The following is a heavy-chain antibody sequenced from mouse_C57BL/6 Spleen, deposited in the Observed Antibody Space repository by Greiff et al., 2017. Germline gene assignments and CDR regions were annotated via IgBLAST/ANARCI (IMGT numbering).Heavy chain of an antibody. CDR1: GYTFTDYN. V-gene: IGHV1-18*01. CDR3: ARCGTPITGWYFDV. CDR2: IYPNTGGT. D-gene: IGHD3-3*01. Sequence: EVQLQQSGPELVKPGASVKIPCKASGYTFTDYNMHWVKQSHGKSLEWIGDIYPNTGGTIYNQKFKGKATLTVDKSSSTAYMELRSLTSEDTAVYYCARCGTPITGWYFDVWGTGTTVTVSS. J-gene: IGHJ1*03.